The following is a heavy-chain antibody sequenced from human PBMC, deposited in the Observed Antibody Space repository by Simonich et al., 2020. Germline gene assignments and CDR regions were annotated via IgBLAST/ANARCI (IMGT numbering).Heavy chain of an antibody. V-gene: IGHV3-30*07. D-gene: IGHD7-27*01. CDR3: ARDRNWGWFDP. Sequence: QVQLVESGGGVVQPGRSLRLSCAASGFTFSSYAMHWVRQAPGKGRDVVAGISYDGSNKYYADSVKGRFTISRDNSKNTLYLQMNSLRAEDTAVYYCARDRNWGWFDPWGQGTLVTVSS. CDR1: GFTFSSYA. CDR2: ISYDGSNK. J-gene: IGHJ5*02.